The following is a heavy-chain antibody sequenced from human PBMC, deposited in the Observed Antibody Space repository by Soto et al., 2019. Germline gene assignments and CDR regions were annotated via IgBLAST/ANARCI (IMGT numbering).Heavy chain of an antibody. V-gene: IGHV4-39*01. J-gene: IGHJ4*02. CDR3: ARNPVRGVPHWSFAY. CDR1: GGSIKSADDD. CDR2: IYYRGRT. Sequence: SETPSITCTVSGGSIKSADDDWRCNSKHPGKGLEWVGSIYYRGRTYYNPSLKSRVTISVDTSKNQFSLKLSSVTAADTAVYYCARNPVRGVPHWSFAYWGQGTLVTVSS. D-gene: IGHD3-10*01.